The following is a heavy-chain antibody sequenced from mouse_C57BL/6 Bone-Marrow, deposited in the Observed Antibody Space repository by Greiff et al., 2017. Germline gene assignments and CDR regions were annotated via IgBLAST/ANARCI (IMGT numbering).Heavy chain of an antibody. CDR1: GFNIKDDY. Sequence: EVQLQQSGAELVRPGASVKLSCTASGFNIKDDYMHWVKQRPEQGLEWIGWIDTENGDTEYASKFQGKATITSDTSSNTAYLQLSRLTSEDTAVYYCTTGAWFAYWGQGTLVTVSA. CDR3: TTGAWFAY. V-gene: IGHV14-4*01. CDR2: IDTENGDT. J-gene: IGHJ3*01.